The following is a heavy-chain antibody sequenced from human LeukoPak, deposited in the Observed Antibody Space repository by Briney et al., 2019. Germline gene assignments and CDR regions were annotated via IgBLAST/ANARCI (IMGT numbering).Heavy chain of an antibody. CDR2: ISWNSGSI. J-gene: IGHJ5*02. V-gene: IGHV3-9*01. D-gene: IGHD6-13*01. CDR1: GFTFSSYA. CDR3: AKGVIAAAGTVLNWFDP. Sequence: GGSLRLSCAASGFTFSSYAMSWVRQAPGKGLEWVSGISWNSGSIGYADSVKGRFTISRDNAKNSLYLQMNSLRAEDTALYYCAKGVIAAAGTVLNWFDPWGQGTLVTVSS.